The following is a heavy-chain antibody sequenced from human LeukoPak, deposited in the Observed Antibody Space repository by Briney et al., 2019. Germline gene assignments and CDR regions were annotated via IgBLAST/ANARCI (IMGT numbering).Heavy chain of an antibody. CDR3: AKDEYDWGALFDY. CDR2: ISGSGVST. D-gene: IGHD3-16*01. Sequence: GGSLRLSCAASGFTFSDHAMSWVRQAPGRGLEWVSAISGSGVSTSYADSVEGRFTISRDNSKHTLYLQMDSLRAEDTAIYYCAKDEYDWGALFDYWGQGTLVTVSS. V-gene: IGHV3-23*01. CDR1: GFTFSDHA. J-gene: IGHJ4*02.